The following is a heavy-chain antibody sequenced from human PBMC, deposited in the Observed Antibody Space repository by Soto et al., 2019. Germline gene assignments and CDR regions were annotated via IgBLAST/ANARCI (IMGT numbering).Heavy chain of an antibody. Sequence: GGSLRLSCAASGFTFSSYAMHWVRQAPGKGLEWVAVISYDGSNKYYADSVKGRFAISRNNSKNTLYLQMNSLRAEDSAVYYCARPNRDYGDNFDYWGQGTLVTVSS. V-gene: IGHV3-30*09. CDR2: ISYDGSNK. D-gene: IGHD4-17*01. J-gene: IGHJ4*02. CDR1: GFTFSSYA. CDR3: ARPNRDYGDNFDY.